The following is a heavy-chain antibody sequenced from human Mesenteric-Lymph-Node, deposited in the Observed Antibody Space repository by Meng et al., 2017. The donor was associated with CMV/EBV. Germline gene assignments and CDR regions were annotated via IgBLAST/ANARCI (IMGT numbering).Heavy chain of an antibody. Sequence: KVSCKGSGFSLTSYWIGWVRQRTGQGLEWMGIIYPADSDTAYSPSFQGQVTISADKSIGTVYLQWSSLRASDSAMYYCVRQGIGYSNGRNWFDSWGQGTPVTVSS. CDR2: IYPADSDT. J-gene: IGHJ5*01. CDR1: GFSLTSYW. D-gene: IGHD6-19*01. V-gene: IGHV5-51*01. CDR3: VRQGIGYSNGRNWFDS.